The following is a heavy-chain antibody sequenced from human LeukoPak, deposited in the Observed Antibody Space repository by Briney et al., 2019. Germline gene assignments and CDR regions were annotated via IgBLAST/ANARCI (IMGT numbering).Heavy chain of an antibody. J-gene: IGHJ2*01. D-gene: IGHD6-6*01. V-gene: IGHV4-4*07. CDR1: GGSISSYY. Sequence: SETLSLTCTASGGSISSYYWSWIRQPAGKGLEWIGRTYPSGSTNYNPSLESRITMSVDTSKNQFSLKLSSVTAADTAVYYCARAGYSSSYVWYFDLWGRGTLVTVSS. CDR2: TYPSGST. CDR3: ARAGYSSSYVWYFDL.